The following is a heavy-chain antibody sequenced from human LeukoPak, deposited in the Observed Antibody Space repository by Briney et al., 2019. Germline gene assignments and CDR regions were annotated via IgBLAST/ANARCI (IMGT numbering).Heavy chain of an antibody. D-gene: IGHD3-10*01. CDR2: IIPIFGTA. Sequence: GASVKVSCKASGGTFSSYAISWVRQAPGQGLEWMGGIIPIFGTANYAQKFQGRVTITADESTSTAYMELSSLRSEDTAVYYCARDLTAGGSGSSPYAFDIWGQGTMVTVSS. V-gene: IGHV1-69*13. J-gene: IGHJ3*02. CDR3: ARDLTAGGSGSSPYAFDI. CDR1: GGTFSSYA.